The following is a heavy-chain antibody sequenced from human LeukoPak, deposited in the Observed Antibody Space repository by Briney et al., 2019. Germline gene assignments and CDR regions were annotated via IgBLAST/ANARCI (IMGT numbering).Heavy chain of an antibody. CDR2: IYPGDSDT. D-gene: IGHD5-12*01. J-gene: IGHJ4*02. Sequence: GESLKISCKVSGYSFTNYWIAWVRQMPGKGLEWMGIIYPGDSDTRYSPSFQGQVTISADKSITAAYLQWSSLKASDTAMYYCARTRGSGYDFDYWGQGTLVTVSS. V-gene: IGHV5-51*01. CDR3: ARTRGSGYDFDY. CDR1: GYSFTNYW.